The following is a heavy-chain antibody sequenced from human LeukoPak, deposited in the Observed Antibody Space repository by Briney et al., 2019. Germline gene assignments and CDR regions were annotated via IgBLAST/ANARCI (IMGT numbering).Heavy chain of an antibody. V-gene: IGHV1-69*13. CDR2: IIPIFGTA. CDR1: GGTFSSYA. CDR3: ARGYQLLDWFDP. J-gene: IGHJ5*02. D-gene: IGHD2-2*01. Sequence: ASVKVSCKASGGTFSSYAISWVRQAPGQGLEWMGGIIPIFGTANYAQKFQGRVTITADESTSTAYMELSSLRSEDTAVYYCARGYQLLDWFDPWAREPWSPSPQ.